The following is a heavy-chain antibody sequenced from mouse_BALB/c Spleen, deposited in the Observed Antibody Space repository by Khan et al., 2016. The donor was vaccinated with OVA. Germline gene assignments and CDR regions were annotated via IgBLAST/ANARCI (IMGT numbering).Heavy chain of an antibody. J-gene: IGHJ4*01. CDR1: GYTFTSYN. CDR3: VREGLRGVAMDY. D-gene: IGHD2-4*01. CDR2: IYPGDDST. V-gene: IGHV1S56*01. Sequence: QVQLQQSGPELVKPGALVKISCKASGYTFTSYNINWVKQKKRQGLEWIGWIYPGDDSTKYNEKFKGKATLTADTSSSTAYIQLSSLTSENSSVYFCVREGLRGVAMDYWGQGTSVTVSS.